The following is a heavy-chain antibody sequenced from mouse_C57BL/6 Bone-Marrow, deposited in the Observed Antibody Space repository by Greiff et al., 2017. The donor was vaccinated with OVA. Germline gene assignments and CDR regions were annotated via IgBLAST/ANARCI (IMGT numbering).Heavy chain of an antibody. CDR2: INPSTGGT. CDR3: ARDLLLGYFDV. CDR1: GYSFTGYY. V-gene: IGHV1-42*01. D-gene: IGHD1-1*01. J-gene: IGHJ1*03. Sequence: EVKLVESGPELVKPGASVKISCKASGYSFTGYYMNWVKQSPEKSLEWIGEINPSTGGTTYNQKFKAKATLTVDKSSSTAYMQLKSLTSEDSAVYYCARDLLLGYFDVWGTGTTVTVSS.